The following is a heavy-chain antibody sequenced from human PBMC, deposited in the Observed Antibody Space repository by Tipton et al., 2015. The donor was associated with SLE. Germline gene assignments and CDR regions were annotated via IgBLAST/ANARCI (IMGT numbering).Heavy chain of an antibody. D-gene: IGHD5-12*01. CDR3: AKDQSGYDLFDY. V-gene: IGHV3-30*02. CDR2: IRYDGSNK. J-gene: IGHJ4*02. CDR1: GFTFSSYG. Sequence: GSLRLSCAASGFTFSSYGMHWVRQAPGKGLEGVAFIRYDGSNKYYADSVKGRFTISRDNSKNTLYLQMNSLRAEDTAVYYCAKDQSGYDLFDYWGQGTLVTVSS.